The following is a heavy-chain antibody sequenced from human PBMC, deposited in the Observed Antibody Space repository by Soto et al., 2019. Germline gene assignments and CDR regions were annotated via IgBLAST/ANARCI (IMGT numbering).Heavy chain of an antibody. J-gene: IGHJ3*02. CDR1: GFSLSTSGVG. D-gene: IGHD3-9*01. V-gene: IGHV2-5*02. CDR2: IYWDDDN. Sequence: QITLKESGPTLVKPTQTLTLTCTFSGFSLSTSGVGVGWIRQPPEKALEWLALIYWDDDNRYSPSLNSRLTITKDTSKNQVVLTMTNMDPVDTATYYCAHARRRYDAFDIWGQGTMVTVSS. CDR3: AHARRRYDAFDI.